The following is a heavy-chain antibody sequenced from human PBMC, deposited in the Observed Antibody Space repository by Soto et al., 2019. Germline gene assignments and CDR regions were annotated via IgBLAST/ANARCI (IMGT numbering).Heavy chain of an antibody. Sequence: QVQLVQSGAEMKEPGASVRVSCKSSGYTFTSYGFSWVRQAPGQGLEWVGWISANNGDTNSAEKFQGRVTITADESTSTVYMELSSLRSEDTAVYYCARSQDSSGYWNNCFDPWGQGTLVTVSS. V-gene: IGHV1-18*01. D-gene: IGHD3-22*01. CDR1: GYTFTSYG. CDR2: ISANNGDT. J-gene: IGHJ5*02. CDR3: ARSQDSSGYWNNCFDP.